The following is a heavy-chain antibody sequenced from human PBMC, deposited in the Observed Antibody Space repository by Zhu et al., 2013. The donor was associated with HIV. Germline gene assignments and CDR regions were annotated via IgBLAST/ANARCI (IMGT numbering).Heavy chain of an antibody. D-gene: IGHD2-15*01. Sequence: QVQLVQSGAEVKKPGSSVKVSASFWSTFSSYAISWVRQAPGQGLEWMGGIIPIFGTANYAQKFQGRVTITADESTSTAYMELSSLRSEDTAVYYCARGGYCSGGSCRGWFDPWGQGTLVTVSS. J-gene: IGHJ5*02. CDR1: STFSSYA. CDR2: IIPIFGTA. CDR3: ARGGYCSGGSCRGWFDP. V-gene: IGHV1-69*01.